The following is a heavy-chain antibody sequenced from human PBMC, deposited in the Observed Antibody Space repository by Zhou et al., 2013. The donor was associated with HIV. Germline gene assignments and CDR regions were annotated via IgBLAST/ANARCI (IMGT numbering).Heavy chain of an antibody. CDR1: GDIFNNNA. CDR3: ARDGETWIADT. CDR2: IIPISGTT. Sequence: QVHLVQSGAEVKKPGSSVKVSCQTSGDIFNNNAISWVRLAPGQGLEWMGGIIPISGTTNYAQKFRDRVTITTDESTRTAYMELRSLSSDDTAVYYCARDGETWIADTWGQGTMVTVSS. J-gene: IGHJ3*01. V-gene: IGHV1-69*05. D-gene: IGHD2-21*01.